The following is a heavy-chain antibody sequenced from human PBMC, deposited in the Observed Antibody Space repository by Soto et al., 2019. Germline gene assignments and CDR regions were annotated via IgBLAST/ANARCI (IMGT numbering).Heavy chain of an antibody. CDR1: GGSISSYY. Sequence: TSETLSLTCTVSGGSISSYYWSWIRQPPGKGLEWIGYIYYSGSTNYNPSLKSRVTISVDTSKNQFSLKLSSVTAADTAVYYCARMTTVIYFDYWGQGTLVTVS. CDR2: IYYSGST. D-gene: IGHD4-17*01. V-gene: IGHV4-59*01. CDR3: ARMTTVIYFDY. J-gene: IGHJ4*02.